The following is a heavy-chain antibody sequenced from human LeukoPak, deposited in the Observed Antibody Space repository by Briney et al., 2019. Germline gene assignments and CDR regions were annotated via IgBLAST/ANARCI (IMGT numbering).Heavy chain of an antibody. Sequence: ASVKVSCKASGYTFTSYGTSWVRQAPGQGLEWMGWISPYSGYTNYAQKLQGRVTVTTDTSTSTAYMELKSLRSDDTAVYYCARDSTALHYWGQGTLVTVSS. V-gene: IGHV1-18*01. CDR3: ARDSTALHY. J-gene: IGHJ4*02. CDR1: GYTFTSYG. D-gene: IGHD2-2*01. CDR2: ISPYSGYT.